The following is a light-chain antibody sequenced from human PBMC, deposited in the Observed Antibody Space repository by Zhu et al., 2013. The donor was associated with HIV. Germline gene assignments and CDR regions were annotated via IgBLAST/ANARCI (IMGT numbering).Light chain of an antibody. J-gene: IGLJ3*02. Sequence: QSVLTQPPSVSGAPGQRVTISCTGSRSNIGADYDVHWYQQVPGTAPKRLIYANTNRPSGVPDRFSGSKSGTSASLAITGLQAEDEGDYYCQSYDSSLSGWVFGGGTKVTVL. CDR1: RSNIGADYD. CDR2: ANT. V-gene: IGLV1-40*01. CDR3: QSYDSSLSGWV.